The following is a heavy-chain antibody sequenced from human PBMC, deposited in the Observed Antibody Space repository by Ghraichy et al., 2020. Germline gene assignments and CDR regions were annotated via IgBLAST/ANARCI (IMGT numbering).Heavy chain of an antibody. Sequence: GESLNISCAASGFNFNAHYLDWVRQAPGKGLEWLGRSKNKAESYSTENAAFVKGRFTISRDVANNVLYLEMHTLKTEDTAVYYCSQYYYCVWSQGTMFNVSS. CDR1: GFNFNAHY. CDR3: SQYYYCV. CDR2: SKNKAESYST. J-gene: IGHJ3*01. V-gene: IGHV3-72*01. D-gene: IGHD2/OR15-2a*01.